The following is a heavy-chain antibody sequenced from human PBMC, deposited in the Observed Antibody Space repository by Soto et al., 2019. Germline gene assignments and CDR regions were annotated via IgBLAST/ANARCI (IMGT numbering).Heavy chain of an antibody. CDR3: ARGPKYCSSTSCYPNWYFDL. CDR1: GFTFSSYD. J-gene: IGHJ2*01. Sequence: GGSLRLSCAASGFTFSSYDMHWVRQATGKGLEWVSAIGTAGDTYYPGSVKGRFTISRENAKNSLYLQMNSLRAGDTAVYYCARGPKYCSSTSCYPNWYFDLWGRGTLVTVSS. D-gene: IGHD2-2*01. V-gene: IGHV3-13*01. CDR2: IGTAGDT.